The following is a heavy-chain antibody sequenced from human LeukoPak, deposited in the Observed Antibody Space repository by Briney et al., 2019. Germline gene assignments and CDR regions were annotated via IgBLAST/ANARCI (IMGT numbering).Heavy chain of an antibody. D-gene: IGHD3-3*01. CDR3: ARDVLRFLEWTPAFDI. Sequence: GGSLRLSCAASGFTFSDYYMSWIRQAPGKGLEWVSYISSSGSTIYYADSVKGRFTISRDNAKNSLYLQMNSLRAEDTAVYYCARDVLRFLEWTPAFDIWGKGTTVTVSS. CDR1: GFTFSDYY. J-gene: IGHJ6*04. CDR2: ISSSGSTI. V-gene: IGHV3-11*04.